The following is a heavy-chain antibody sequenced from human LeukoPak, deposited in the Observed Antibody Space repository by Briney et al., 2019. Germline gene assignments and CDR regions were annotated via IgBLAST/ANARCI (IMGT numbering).Heavy chain of an antibody. D-gene: IGHD4-17*01. J-gene: IGHJ6*02. CDR3: ARDDGDPLNYYYYYGMDV. V-gene: IGHV1-18*01. CDR2: ISAYNGNT. CDR1: GYTFTSYG. Sequence: ASVTVSCKASGYTFTSYGISWVRQAPGQGLEWMGWISAYNGNTNYAQKLQGRVTMTTDTSTSTAYMELRSLRSDDTAVYYCARDDGDPLNYYYYYGMDVWGQGTTVTVSS.